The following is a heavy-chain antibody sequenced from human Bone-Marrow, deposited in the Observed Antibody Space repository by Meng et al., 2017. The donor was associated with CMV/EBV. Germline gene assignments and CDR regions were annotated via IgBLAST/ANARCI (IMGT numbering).Heavy chain of an antibody. D-gene: IGHD2-8*01. V-gene: IGHV4-59*01. CDR3: ARGRSCVNGVCYDDHNYFGP. CDR1: GGSISSYY. CDR2: IYYSGST. Sequence: GSLRLSCTVSGGSISSYYWSWIRQPPGKGLEWIGYIYYSGSTNYNPSLKSRVTISVDTSKNQLSLKLNSLTTADTAVYFCARGRSCVNGVCYDDHNYFGPWGQGTLVTVSS. J-gene: IGHJ5*02.